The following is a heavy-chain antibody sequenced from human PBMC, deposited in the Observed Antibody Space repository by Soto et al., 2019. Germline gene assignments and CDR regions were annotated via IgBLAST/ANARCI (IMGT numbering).Heavy chain of an antibody. V-gene: IGHV4-4*02. CDR1: GGSISTSNW. Sequence: QVQLQESGPGLVKPSGTLSLTCAVSGGSISTSNWWSWVRQPPGKGLEWIGEVYRTGSTNYNPSRESRVIVSVDKSKHQFSLKRTSVTAADTAVYYCARARATIAAAAIFDCWGQGTLVTVSS. D-gene: IGHD6-13*01. CDR3: ARARATIAAAAIFDC. CDR2: VYRTGST. J-gene: IGHJ4*02.